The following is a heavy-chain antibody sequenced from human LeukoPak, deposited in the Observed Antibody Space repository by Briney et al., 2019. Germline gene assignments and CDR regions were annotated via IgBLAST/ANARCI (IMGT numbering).Heavy chain of an antibody. CDR2: ICTSGST. V-gene: IGHV4-4*07. CDR3: AEGGQWLRV. CDR1: GGSISSYC. D-gene: IGHD6-19*01. J-gene: IGHJ4*02. Sequence: PSETLSLTCIVSGGSISSYCWSCIRQPAGKGLEWIGRICTSGSTNYNPSLKSRVTMSVGTSKNQFSLNLSSVTAAATAVYYCAEGGQWLRVWGQGTLVTVSS.